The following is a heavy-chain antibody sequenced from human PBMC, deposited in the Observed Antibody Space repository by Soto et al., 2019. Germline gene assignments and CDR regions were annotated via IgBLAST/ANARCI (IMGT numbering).Heavy chain of an antibody. CDR1: GYTFTSYY. J-gene: IGHJ4*02. CDR3: ATHNYDIHRQFDY. CDR2: FDPEDGET. Sequence: ASVKVSWKASGYTFTSYYMHWVRQAPGKGLEWMGGFDPEDGETIYAQKFQGRVTMTEDTSTDTAYMELSSLRSEDTAVYYCATHNYDIHRQFDYWGQGTLVTVSS. V-gene: IGHV1-24*01. D-gene: IGHD3-9*01.